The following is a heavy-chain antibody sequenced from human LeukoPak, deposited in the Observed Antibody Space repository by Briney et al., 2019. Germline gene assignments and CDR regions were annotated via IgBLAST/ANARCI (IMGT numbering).Heavy chain of an antibody. J-gene: IGHJ4*02. CDR1: GGSIGSYY. CDR2: IYTSGST. D-gene: IGHD2-15*01. Sequence: SETLSLTCTVSGGSIGSYYWSWIRQPAGKGLEWIGRIYTSGSTNYNPSLKSRVTMSVDTSKNQFSLKLSSVTVADAAVYYCARVYCSGGSCYYFDYWGQGTLVTVSS. CDR3: ARVYCSGGSCYYFDY. V-gene: IGHV4-4*07.